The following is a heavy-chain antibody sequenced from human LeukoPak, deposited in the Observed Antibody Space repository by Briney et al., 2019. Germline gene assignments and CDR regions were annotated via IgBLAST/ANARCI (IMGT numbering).Heavy chain of an antibody. CDR3: ARHIGGGIEDMDV. J-gene: IGHJ6*03. Sequence: SETLSLTCTVSGDSIGTYYWSWVRQSPGKGLEWVGYIYVTGNRYNPYLQSRVTISVDTSRNQFFLKMSSVTAADTAVYYCARHIGGGIEDMDVWGKGTKVTVSS. CDR1: GDSIGTYY. V-gene: IGHV4-59*08. D-gene: IGHD3-16*02. CDR2: IYVTGN.